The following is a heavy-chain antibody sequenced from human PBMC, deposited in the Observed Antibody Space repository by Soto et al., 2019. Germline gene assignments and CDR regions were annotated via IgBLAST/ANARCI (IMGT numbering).Heavy chain of an antibody. CDR1: EFTFNTYW. J-gene: IGHJ6*02. CDR2: IKDDGSEK. Sequence: EVQLVESGGGLVQPGGSLRLSCLASEFTFNTYWMNWVRQAPGRGLEWVANIKDDGSEKNYVDSVKGRFTISRDNAKNSVYLQMNSLRGEGTAVYFCARDWGTPGRGSAVGYYYPYGMDVWGQGTTVTVSS. D-gene: IGHD3-22*01. CDR3: ARDWGTPGRGSAVGYYYPYGMDV. V-gene: IGHV3-7*05.